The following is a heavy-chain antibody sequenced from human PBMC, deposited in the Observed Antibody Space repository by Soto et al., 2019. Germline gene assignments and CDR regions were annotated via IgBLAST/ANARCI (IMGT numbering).Heavy chain of an antibody. J-gene: IGHJ4*02. CDR1: GGSLSSYY. Sequence: QVQLQESGPGLVKPSETLSLTCTVSGGSLSSYYWSWIRQPPGKGLEWIGYIYYSGSPNYNPSLESRVTTSVDTSKTLFSRMLSSVTAADTGVYYCARRYGAAFAYWGQGTLVSVSS. D-gene: IGHD4-17*01. CDR3: ARRYGAAFAY. V-gene: IGHV4-59*01. CDR2: IYYSGSP.